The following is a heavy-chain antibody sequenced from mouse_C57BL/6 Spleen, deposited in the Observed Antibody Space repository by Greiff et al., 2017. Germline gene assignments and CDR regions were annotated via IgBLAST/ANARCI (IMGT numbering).Heavy chain of an antibody. CDR1: GFTFSSYA. D-gene: IGHD3-2*02. J-gene: IGHJ2*01. Sequence: EVKLVESGEGLVKPGGSLKLSCAASGFTFSSYAMSWVRQTPEKRLEWVAYISSGGDYIYYADTVKGRFTSSRDNARNTLYLQMSSLKSEDTAMYYCTRDQGGYYVDYWGQGTTLTVSS. CDR2: ISSGGDYI. CDR3: TRDQGGYYVDY. V-gene: IGHV5-9-1*02.